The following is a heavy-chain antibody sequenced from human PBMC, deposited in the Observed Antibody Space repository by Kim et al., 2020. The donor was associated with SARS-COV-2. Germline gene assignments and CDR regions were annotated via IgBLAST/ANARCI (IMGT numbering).Heavy chain of an antibody. V-gene: IGHV3-9*01. CDR2: ISWNSGSI. J-gene: IGHJ4*02. CDR1: GFTFDDYA. D-gene: IGHD5-18*01. CDR3: AKDTEDTAMATSRFDY. Sequence: GGSLRLSCAASGFTFDDYAMHWVRQAPGKGLEWVSGISWNSGSIGYADSVMGRFTISRDNAKNSLYLQMNSLRAEDTALYYCAKDTEDTAMATSRFDYWGQGTLVTVSS.